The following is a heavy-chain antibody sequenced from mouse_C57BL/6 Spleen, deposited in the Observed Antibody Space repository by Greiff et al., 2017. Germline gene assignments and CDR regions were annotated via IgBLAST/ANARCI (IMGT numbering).Heavy chain of an antibody. CDR1: GYTFTDYE. J-gene: IGHJ4*01. Sequence: QVQLKESGAELVRPGASVTLSCKASGYTFTDYEMHWVKQTPVHGLEWIGAIDPETGGTAYNQKFKGKAILTADKSSSTAYMELRSLTSEDSAVYYCTPYYYGSKNYAMDYWGQGTSVTVSS. CDR3: TPYYYGSKNYAMDY. D-gene: IGHD1-1*01. V-gene: IGHV1-15*01. CDR2: IDPETGGT.